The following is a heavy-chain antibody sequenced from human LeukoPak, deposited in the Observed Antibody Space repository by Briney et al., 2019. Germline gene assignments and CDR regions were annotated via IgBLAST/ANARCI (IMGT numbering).Heavy chain of an antibody. CDR3: AKESWALVY. D-gene: IGHD6-13*01. CDR2: ISGSGGTT. Sequence: GGSLTLSCAASGFTFSTSVMTWVRHPPGKGLEWVSEISGSGGTTYYADSVKGRFTITRDNSKNTVPLQMNSLRAEDTAVEYCAKESWALVYWGQGTLVTVSS. J-gene: IGHJ4*02. CDR1: GFTFSTSV. V-gene: IGHV3-23*01.